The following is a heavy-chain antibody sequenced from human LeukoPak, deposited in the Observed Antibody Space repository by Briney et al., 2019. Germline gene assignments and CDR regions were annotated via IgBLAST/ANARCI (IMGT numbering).Heavy chain of an antibody. D-gene: IGHD4-11*01. CDR1: ASTFSGNW. V-gene: IGHV3-30*03. CDR3: ASELRDRNYDFEY. CDR2: ISYDGSEK. Sequence: GGSLRLSCAASASTFSGNWMHWVRQAPGEGLEWVAFISYDGSEKYYPDYVKGRFTISRDNSKNTLYLQINSLISEDTAVYYCASELRDRNYDFEYWGQGTLVTVSS. J-gene: IGHJ4*02.